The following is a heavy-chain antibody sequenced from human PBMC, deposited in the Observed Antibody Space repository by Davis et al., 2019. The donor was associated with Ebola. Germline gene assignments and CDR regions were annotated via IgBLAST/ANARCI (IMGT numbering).Heavy chain of an antibody. CDR3: ARDRVDTAMSGSPYYYYYYGMDV. CDR2: INAGNGNT. D-gene: IGHD5-18*01. V-gene: IGHV1-3*01. Sequence: ASVKVSCKASGYTFTSYAMHWVRQAPGQRLEWMGWINAGNGNTKYSQKFQGRVTITRDTSASTAYMELSSLRSEDTAVYYCARDRVDTAMSGSPYYYYYYGMDVWGQGTTVTVSS. CDR1: GYTFTSYA. J-gene: IGHJ6*02.